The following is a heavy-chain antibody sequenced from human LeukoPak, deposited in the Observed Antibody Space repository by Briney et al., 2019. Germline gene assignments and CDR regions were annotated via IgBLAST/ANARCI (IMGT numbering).Heavy chain of an antibody. D-gene: IGHD3-10*01. J-gene: IGHJ6*03. Sequence: ASVKVSCKASGYIFTGYYMHWVRQAPGQGLEWMGWINPNSGDTNYAQKFQGRVTMTRDTSISTAYMELSRLRSDDTAVYYCARDPNYYGSGSYNPNYYYYMGVWGKGTTVTVSS. V-gene: IGHV1-2*02. CDR1: GYIFTGYY. CDR3: ARDPNYYGSGSYNPNYYYYMGV. CDR2: INPNSGDT.